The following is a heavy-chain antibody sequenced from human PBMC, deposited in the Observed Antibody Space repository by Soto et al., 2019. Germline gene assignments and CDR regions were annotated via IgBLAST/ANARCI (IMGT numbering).Heavy chain of an antibody. CDR2: IIPILGIA. J-gene: IGHJ6*02. CDR3: ARGITMVRGVIIPRDYYYGMDV. CDR1: GGTFSSYT. V-gene: IGHV1-69*02. Sequence: QVQLVQSGAEVKKPGSSVKVSCKASGGTFSSYTISWVRQAPGQGLEWMGRIIPILGIANYAQKFQGRVTITADKSTSXXYXEXISLRSEDTAVYYCARGITMVRGVIIPRDYYYGMDVWGQGTTVTVSS. D-gene: IGHD3-10*01.